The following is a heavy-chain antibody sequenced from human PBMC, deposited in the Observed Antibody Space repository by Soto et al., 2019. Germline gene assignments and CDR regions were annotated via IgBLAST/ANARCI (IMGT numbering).Heavy chain of an antibody. CDR3: PRHEGGSAADRPLDY. V-gene: IGHV4-39*01. Sequence: QLRLQESGPGLVKPSETLSLTCTVSGGSIRSSTYYWVRIRQPPGKGLEWIGSIYYSGSTHYNLSLKSRVTMYVDTSTNQCSLKLNSVTAADTAGYYCPRHEGGSAADRPLDYWGQGTLVTVSS. D-gene: IGHD6-25*01. J-gene: IGHJ4*02. CDR1: GGSIRSSTYY. CDR2: IYYSGST.